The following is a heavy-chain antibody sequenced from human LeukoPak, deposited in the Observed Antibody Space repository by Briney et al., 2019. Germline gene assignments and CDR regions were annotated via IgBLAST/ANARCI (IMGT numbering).Heavy chain of an antibody. V-gene: IGHV4-39*01. CDR2: IYYSGST. J-gene: IGHJ4*02. CDR3: ARISLRSGELSSN. CDR1: GGSISSTTYF. Sequence: SETLSLTCTVSGGSISSTTYFWAWIRQPPGKGLEWIANIYYSGSTYYNPSLQSRVTIAMDTSKNQFSLKLYSVTAADTAVYYCARISLRSGELSSNWGQGTLVTVSS. D-gene: IGHD3-16*02.